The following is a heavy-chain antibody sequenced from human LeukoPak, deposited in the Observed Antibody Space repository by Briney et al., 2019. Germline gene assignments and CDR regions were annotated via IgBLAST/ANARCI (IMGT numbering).Heavy chain of an antibody. CDR1: GYSFTSYW. D-gene: IGHD5-24*01. CDR3: ARQEKWQNWFDT. Sequence: GESLKISCKGSGYSFTSYWIGWVRQMPAKGLEWMVIIYPCDSYTRYSPSSQGQVTVSADKSISTAYLQWSSLKASDTAMYYCARQEKWQNWFDTWGQGTLVTVSS. CDR2: IYPCDSYT. V-gene: IGHV5-51*01. J-gene: IGHJ5*02.